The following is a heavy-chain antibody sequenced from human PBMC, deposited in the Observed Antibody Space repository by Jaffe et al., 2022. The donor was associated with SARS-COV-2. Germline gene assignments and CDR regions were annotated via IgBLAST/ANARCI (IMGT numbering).Heavy chain of an antibody. Sequence: EMQLVESGGGLVQPGGSLRLSCAASGFTVSTNHINWVRQAPGKGLEWVSLIYSGGSTNYADSVKGRFTISRENSKNTLYLQMNSLRAEDTAVYYCARTIFGVYYYGMDVWGQGTTVTVSS. CDR1: GFTVSTNH. V-gene: IGHV3-66*02. CDR2: IYSGGST. CDR3: ARTIFGVYYYGMDV. D-gene: IGHD3-3*01. J-gene: IGHJ6*02.